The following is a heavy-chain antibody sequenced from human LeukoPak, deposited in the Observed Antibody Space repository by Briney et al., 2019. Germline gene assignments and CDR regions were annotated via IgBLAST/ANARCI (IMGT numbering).Heavy chain of an antibody. J-gene: IGHJ4*02. V-gene: IGHV3-7*01. CDR3: AKDGESYGSGVDYFDY. Sequence: GGSLRLSCAASGFTFSSYWMSWVRQAPGKGLEWVANIKQDGSEKYYVDSVKGRFTISRDNSKNTLYLQMNSLRAEDTAVYYCAKDGESYGSGVDYFDYWGQGTLVTVSP. CDR2: IKQDGSEK. D-gene: IGHD3-10*01. CDR1: GFTFSSYW.